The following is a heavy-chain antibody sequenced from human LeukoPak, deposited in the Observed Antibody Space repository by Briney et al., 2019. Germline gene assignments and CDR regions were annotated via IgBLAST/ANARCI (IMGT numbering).Heavy chain of an antibody. CDR3: ARHYCTGGACYFDY. V-gene: IGHV4-4*09. D-gene: IGHD2-8*02. CDR2: IYTSGST. J-gene: IGHJ4*02. CDR1: GGSISSYY. Sequence: KPSETLSLTCTVSGGSISSYYWSWIRQPPGKGLEWIGYIYTSGSTNYNPSLKSRVTISVDTSKNQFSLRLSSVTAADTAVYYCARHYCTGGACYFDYWGQGTLVTVSS.